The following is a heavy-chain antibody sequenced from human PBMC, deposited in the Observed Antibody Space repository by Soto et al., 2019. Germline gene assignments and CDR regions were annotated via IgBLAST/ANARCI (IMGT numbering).Heavy chain of an antibody. CDR3: ARDRSSPESFYYGMDV. D-gene: IGHD2-2*01. V-gene: IGHV4-34*01. CDR1: GGSFSGYY. CDR2: INHSGST. J-gene: IGHJ6*02. Sequence: QVQLQQWGAGLLKPSETLSLTCAVYGGSFSGYYWSWIRQPPGKGLEWMGEINHSGSTKYNPSLKSRVTISVDTYKNQFALELSSVPASDTAVYYCARDRSSPESFYYGMDVWGQGTTVTVSS.